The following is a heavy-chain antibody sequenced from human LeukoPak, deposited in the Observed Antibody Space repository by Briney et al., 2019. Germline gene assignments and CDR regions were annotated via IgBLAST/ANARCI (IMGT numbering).Heavy chain of an antibody. CDR1: GFTFSSYA. D-gene: IGHD2-2*01. CDR2: MSYDGSNK. V-gene: IGHV3-30-3*01. Sequence: GGSLRLSCAASGFTFSSYAMNWVRQAPGKGLEWVAVMSYDGSNKYYADSVKGRFTISRDNSKNTLYLQMNSLRAEDTAVYYCAREIVVVPAAVDAGYGMDVWGQGTTVTVSS. CDR3: AREIVVVPAAVDAGYGMDV. J-gene: IGHJ6*02.